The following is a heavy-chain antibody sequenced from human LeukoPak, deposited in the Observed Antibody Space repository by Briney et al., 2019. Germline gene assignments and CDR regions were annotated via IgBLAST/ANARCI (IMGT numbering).Heavy chain of an antibody. Sequence: GGSLRLSCAASGFAFSASGMHWVRQAPGKGLDWVAFIRYDGSNKYYADSVKGRFTISRDNSKNTLYMQLNSLRVEDTAVYYCAKGGAYSTFEFWGQGTLVTVSS. J-gene: IGHJ4*02. D-gene: IGHD1-26*01. CDR1: GFAFSASG. CDR3: AKGGAYSTFEF. CDR2: IRYDGSNK. V-gene: IGHV3-30*02.